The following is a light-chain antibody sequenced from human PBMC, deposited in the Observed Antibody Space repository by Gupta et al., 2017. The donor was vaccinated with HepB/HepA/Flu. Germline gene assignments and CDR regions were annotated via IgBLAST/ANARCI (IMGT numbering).Light chain of an antibody. CDR1: SLRIFS. V-gene: IGLV3-19*01. CDR3: NSRDTSGTVV. CDR2: GEN. Sequence: SSELTQAPAVSVSLGQPVSIACQGDSLRIFSASLYQQKPGQAPVLVLYGENYRPSGVPDRFSGSSSGNRASLTITGAQAEDEADYYCNSRDTSGTVVFGGGTKLTVL. J-gene: IGLJ2*01.